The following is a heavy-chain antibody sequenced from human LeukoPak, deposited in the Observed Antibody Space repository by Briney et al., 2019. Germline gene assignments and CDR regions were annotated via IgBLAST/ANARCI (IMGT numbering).Heavy chain of an antibody. CDR3: ARHYGP. D-gene: IGHD3-16*01. Sequence: SETLSLTCAVYGGSLSGYYWSWIRQPPGKGLEWIGEINHSGSTNYNPSLKSRVTISVDTSKNQFSLKLSSVTAADTAVYYCARHYGPWGQGTLVTVSS. V-gene: IGHV4-34*01. J-gene: IGHJ5*02. CDR2: INHSGST. CDR1: GGSLSGYY.